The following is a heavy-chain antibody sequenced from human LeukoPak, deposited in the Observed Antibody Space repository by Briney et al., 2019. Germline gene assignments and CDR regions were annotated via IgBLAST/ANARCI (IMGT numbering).Heavy chain of an antibody. CDR3: ARGRGKYYYDSSGYYFFDY. CDR2: IYYSGST. J-gene: IGHJ4*02. Sequence: SETLSLTCTVSGGSISSSSYYWGWIRQPPGKGLEWIGSIYYSGSTYYNPSLKSRVTISVDTSKNQFSLKLSSVTAADTAVYYCARGRGKYYYDSSGYYFFDYWGQGTLVTVSS. V-gene: IGHV4-39*07. CDR1: GGSISSSSYY. D-gene: IGHD3-22*01.